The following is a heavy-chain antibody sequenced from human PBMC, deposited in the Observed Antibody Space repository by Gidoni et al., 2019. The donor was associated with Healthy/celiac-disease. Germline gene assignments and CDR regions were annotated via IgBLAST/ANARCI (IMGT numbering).Heavy chain of an antibody. V-gene: IGHV3-48*02. D-gene: IGHD5-12*01. J-gene: IGHJ3*02. CDR3: ARDTTVATTHDAFDI. Sequence: QLVESGGGLVQPGGSLRLSCAASGFTFSSYSMNWVRQAPGKGLEWVSYISSSSSTIYYADSVKGRFTISRDNAKNSLYLQMNSLRDEDTAVYYCARDTTVATTHDAFDIWGQGTMVTVSS. CDR1: GFTFSSYS. CDR2: ISSSSSTI.